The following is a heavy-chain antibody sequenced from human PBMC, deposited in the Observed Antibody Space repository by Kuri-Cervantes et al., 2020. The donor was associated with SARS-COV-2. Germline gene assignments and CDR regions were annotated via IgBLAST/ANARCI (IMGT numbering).Heavy chain of an antibody. CDR3: ARSVVAVTGTRRLDWFDP. V-gene: IGHV3-48*03. CDR2: ISSSGSTI. Sequence: GESLKISCAASGFTFSSYEMNWVRQAPGKGLEWVSYISSSGSTIYYADSVKGRFTISRDNAKNSLYLQMNSLRAEDTAVYYCARSVVAVTGTRRLDWFDPWGQGTLVTVSS. J-gene: IGHJ5*02. CDR1: GFTFSSYE. D-gene: IGHD2-15*01.